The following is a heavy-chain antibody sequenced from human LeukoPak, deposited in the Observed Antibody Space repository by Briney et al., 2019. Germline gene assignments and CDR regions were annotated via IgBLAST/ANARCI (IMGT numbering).Heavy chain of an antibody. Sequence: PSETLSLTCTVSGGSISSYYWSWIRQPPGKGLEWIGYIYYSGSTNYNPSLKSRVTISVDTSKNQFSLKLSSVTAADTAVYYCAREIEQWLATDGAFDIWGQGTMVTASS. D-gene: IGHD6-19*01. CDR2: IYYSGST. J-gene: IGHJ3*02. CDR3: AREIEQWLATDGAFDI. V-gene: IGHV4-59*01. CDR1: GGSISSYY.